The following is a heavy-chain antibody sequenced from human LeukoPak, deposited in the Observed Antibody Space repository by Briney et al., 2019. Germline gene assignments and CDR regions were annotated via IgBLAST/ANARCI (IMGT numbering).Heavy chain of an antibody. CDR1: GSIXXXY. D-gene: IGHD3-22*01. J-gene: IGHJ4*02. CDR2: XYYTGST. Sequence: GSIXXXYCXXXRXXXXXXXXXIGXXYYTGSTIYNPSLKSRVTISVDTSKNQFSLKLNSVTAADTAVYYCATEGYYYDSGSYYRYLDYWGQGTLVTVSS. V-gene: IGHV4-59*01. CDR3: ATEGYYYDSGSYYRYLDY.